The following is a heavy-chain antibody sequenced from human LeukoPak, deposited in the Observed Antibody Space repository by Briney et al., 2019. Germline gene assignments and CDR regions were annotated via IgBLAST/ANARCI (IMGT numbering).Heavy chain of an antibody. D-gene: IGHD6-25*01. CDR1: GGPISSYY. CDR2: IYYTGST. V-gene: IGHV4-59*01. Sequence: SETLSLTCTVSGGPISSYYWSWIRQPPGKGLEGIGYIYYTGSTTYNPSLKSRITISVDTSKNQFSLRLRSVTDADTAFYYCARGGGGIAAAHWGQGTLVTVSS. CDR3: ARGGGGIAAAH. J-gene: IGHJ1*01.